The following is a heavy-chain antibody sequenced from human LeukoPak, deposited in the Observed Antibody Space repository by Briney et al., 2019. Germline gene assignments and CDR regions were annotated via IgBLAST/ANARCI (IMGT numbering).Heavy chain of an antibody. D-gene: IGHD3-22*01. Sequence: GGSLRLSCAASGFTFSSYAMSWVRQAPGKGLEWVSAISSSGSTIYYADSVKGRFTISRDNAKNSLYLQMNSLRAEDTAVYYCARDRKASYYYDSNGAFDIWGQGTMVTVSS. V-gene: IGHV3-48*03. J-gene: IGHJ3*02. CDR3: ARDRKASYYYDSNGAFDI. CDR1: GFTFSSYA. CDR2: ISSSGSTI.